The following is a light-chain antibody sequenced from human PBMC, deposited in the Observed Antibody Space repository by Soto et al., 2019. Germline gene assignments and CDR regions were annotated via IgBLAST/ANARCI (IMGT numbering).Light chain of an antibody. J-gene: IGKJ1*01. Sequence: EIVMTQSPATLSVSPVGRATLSCMASQSISDTLAWYQQKPGQAPRLLIYSASRGATGFPARFSGSGSGTDFTLTISSLQSEDFAVYFCQQYNNWPGTFGQGTKVDIK. CDR3: QQYNNWPGT. CDR1: QSISDT. CDR2: SAS. V-gene: IGKV3-15*01.